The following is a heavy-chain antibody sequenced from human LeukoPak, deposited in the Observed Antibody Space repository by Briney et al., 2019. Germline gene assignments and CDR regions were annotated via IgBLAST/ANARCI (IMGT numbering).Heavy chain of an antibody. CDR1: GGSISSSSYY. D-gene: IGHD3-22*01. CDR3: VNYYDSSDYQQPNHFDY. CDR2: IYYSGST. V-gene: IGHV4-39*01. J-gene: IGHJ4*02. Sequence: PSETLSLTCTVSGGSISSSSYYWGWIRQPPGKGPDWIGSIYYSGSTYYSPSLKSRFTISVDTSKNQFSLKLSSVTAADTAVYYCVNYYDSSDYQQPNHFDYWGQGTLVTVSS.